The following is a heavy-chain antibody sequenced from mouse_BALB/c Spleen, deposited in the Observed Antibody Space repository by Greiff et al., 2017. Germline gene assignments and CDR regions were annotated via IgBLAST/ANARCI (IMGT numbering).Heavy chain of an antibody. CDR2: IWGDGST. V-gene: IGHV2-6-7*01. D-gene: IGHD1-2*01. CDR1: GFSLTGYG. CDR3: ARGGGYYGYGRYFDV. J-gene: IGHJ1*01. Sequence: QVQLKESGPGLVAPSQSLSITCTASGFSLTGYGVNWVRQPPGKGLEWLGMIWGDGSTDYNSALKSRLSISKDNSKSQVFLKMNSLQTDDTARYYCARGGGYYGYGRYFDVWGAGTTVTVPS.